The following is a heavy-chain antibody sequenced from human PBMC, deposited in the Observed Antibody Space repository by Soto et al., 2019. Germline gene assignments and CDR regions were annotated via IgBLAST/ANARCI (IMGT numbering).Heavy chain of an antibody. D-gene: IGHD3-16*02. Sequence: ASVKVSCKTSGYSFYNNDINWVRQATGQGLEWMGWMNPGSGKAGYAYKFQGRATMTRNASISTAYMELSSLRSDDTGVYYCARMASAGSLNWFDPWGQGTLVTVSS. CDR2: MNPGSGKA. CDR1: GYSFYNND. CDR3: ARMASAGSLNWFDP. J-gene: IGHJ5*02. V-gene: IGHV1-8*01.